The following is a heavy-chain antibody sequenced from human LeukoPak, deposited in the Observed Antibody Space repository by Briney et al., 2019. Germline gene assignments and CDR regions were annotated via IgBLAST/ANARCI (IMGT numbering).Heavy chain of an antibody. CDR1: GFTFSSYW. V-gene: IGHV3-7*01. CDR2: IKEDGSEE. Sequence: GGSLRLSCAASGFTFSSYWMSWVRQAPRKGLECVANIKEDGSEEYYVDSVKGRFSISRDNAKNSLYLQMDSLRAEDTAVYYCARDWLAGNPYHAFDLWGKGTMVTVSS. CDR3: ARDWLAGNPYHAFDL. J-gene: IGHJ3*01. D-gene: IGHD3-22*01.